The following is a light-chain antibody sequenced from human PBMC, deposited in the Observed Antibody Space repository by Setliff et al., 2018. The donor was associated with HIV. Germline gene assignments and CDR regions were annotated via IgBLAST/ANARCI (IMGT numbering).Light chain of an antibody. J-gene: IGLJ1*01. V-gene: IGLV2-14*01. CDR3: STYTASVNYV. CDR1: SSDVGGYNY. Sequence: QSALAQPASVSGSPGQSITISCTGSSSDVGGYNYVSWYQQHPGKAPKLMIYEVRNRASGVSNRFSGSKSGNTASLTISGLQAEDEADYYCSTYTASVNYVFGTGTKV. CDR2: EVR.